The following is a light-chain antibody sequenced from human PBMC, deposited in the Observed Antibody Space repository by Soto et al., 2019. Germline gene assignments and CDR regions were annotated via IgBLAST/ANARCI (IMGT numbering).Light chain of an antibody. J-gene: IGKJ5*01. CDR3: QHYAGGSRIT. Sequence: EIVLTQSPATLSFSAGERATLSFRASQSISNYLAWYQQKPGQAPRLLISDVSSRATGVPARFSGSGFGTDFTLTISRLEPEDFALYYCQHYAGGSRITFGQGTRLEI. CDR2: DVS. V-gene: IGKV3-11*01. CDR1: QSISNY.